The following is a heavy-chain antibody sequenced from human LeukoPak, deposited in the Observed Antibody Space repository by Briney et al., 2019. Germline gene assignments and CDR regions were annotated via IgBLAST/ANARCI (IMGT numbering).Heavy chain of an antibody. CDR1: GFTFSSYS. J-gene: IGHJ5*02. CDR2: ISSSSSYI. D-gene: IGHD5-18*01. Sequence: GGSLRLSCAASGFTFSSYSMNWVRQAPGKGLEWVSSISSSSSYIYYADSVKGRFTISGDNAKNSLYLQMNSLRAEDTAVYYCARGDTAMARRAHWFDPWGQGTLVTVSS. V-gene: IGHV3-21*01. CDR3: ARGDTAMARRAHWFDP.